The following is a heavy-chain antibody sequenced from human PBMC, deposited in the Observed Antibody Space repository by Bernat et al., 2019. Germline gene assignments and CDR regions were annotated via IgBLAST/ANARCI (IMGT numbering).Heavy chain of an antibody. Sequence: EVQLVESGGGLVKPGGSLRLSCAASGFTFSNAWMSWVRQAPGKGLEWVGRIKSKTDGGTTDYAAPVKGGFTISRDDSKNTLYLQMNSLKTEDTAVYYCTTGFNYDILTGYYQDWFDPWGQGTLVTVSS. CDR1: GFTFSNAW. D-gene: IGHD3-9*01. CDR3: TTGFNYDILTGYYQDWFDP. J-gene: IGHJ5*02. V-gene: IGHV3-15*01. CDR2: IKSKTDGGTT.